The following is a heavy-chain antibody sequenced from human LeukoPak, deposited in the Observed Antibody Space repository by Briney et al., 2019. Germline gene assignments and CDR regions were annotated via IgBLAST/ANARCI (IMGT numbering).Heavy chain of an antibody. CDR1: GYTFTSYG. D-gene: IGHD3-22*01. Sequence: ASVTVSCKASGYTFTSYGISWVRQAPGQGLEWMGWISAYNGNTNYAQKLQGRVTMTTDTSTSTAYMELRSLRSDDTAVYYCARAYYDSSGYPRYYFDYWGRGTLDTVSS. J-gene: IGHJ4*02. CDR2: ISAYNGNT. CDR3: ARAYYDSSGYPRYYFDY. V-gene: IGHV1-18*01.